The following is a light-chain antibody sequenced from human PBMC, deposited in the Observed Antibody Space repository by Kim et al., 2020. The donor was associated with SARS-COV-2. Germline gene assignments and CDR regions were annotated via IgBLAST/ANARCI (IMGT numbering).Light chain of an antibody. CDR2: DSS. J-gene: IGKJ4*01. CDR3: QQYDNLPPLT. V-gene: IGKV1-33*01. Sequence: ASVGDRVTITCQASQDISKYVNWYQQKPGKAPKLLIHDSSTLETGVPSRFRGNGSGAHYSFTITSLQPEDIATYYCQQYDNLPPLTFGGGTKLEI. CDR1: QDISKY.